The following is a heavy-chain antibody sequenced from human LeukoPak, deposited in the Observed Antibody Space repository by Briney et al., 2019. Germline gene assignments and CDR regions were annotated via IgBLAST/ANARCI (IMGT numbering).Heavy chain of an antibody. Sequence: ASVKVSCKVSGYTLTELSMHWVRQAPGKGLEWMGGFDPEDGETFYAQKFQGRVTMTEDTSTDTAYMELSSLRSEDTAVYYCARVLRYCSGGNCYSGGLGYMDVWGKGTTVTISS. J-gene: IGHJ6*03. D-gene: IGHD2-15*01. V-gene: IGHV1-24*01. CDR1: GYTLTELS. CDR2: FDPEDGET. CDR3: ARVLRYCSGGNCYSGGLGYMDV.